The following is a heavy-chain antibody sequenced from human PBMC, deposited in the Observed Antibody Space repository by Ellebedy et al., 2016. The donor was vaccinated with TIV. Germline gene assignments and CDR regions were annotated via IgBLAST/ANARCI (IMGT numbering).Heavy chain of an antibody. V-gene: IGHV3-30-3*01. Sequence: GESLKISXAASGFTFSSYAMHWVRQAPGKGLEWVAVISYDGSNKYYADSVKGRFTISRDNSKNTLYLQMNSLRAEDTAVYYCARSLGGSGTQFDPWGQGTLVTVSS. J-gene: IGHJ5*02. CDR1: GFTFSSYA. CDR2: ISYDGSNK. CDR3: ARSLGGSGTQFDP. D-gene: IGHD3-10*01.